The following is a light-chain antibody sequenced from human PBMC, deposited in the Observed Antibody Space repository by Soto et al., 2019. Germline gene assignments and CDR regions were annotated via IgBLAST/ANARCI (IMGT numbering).Light chain of an antibody. CDR2: GAS. Sequence: EIVLTQSPGTLSLSPGERATLSCRAGQSVSTNYLAWYQQKPGQAPRLLIYGASSRAPGIPDRFSGSGSGTDFTLTIRRLEPEDFAVYYGQQYGNSLLTFGGGTKVEIK. V-gene: IGKV3-20*01. CDR3: QQYGNSLLT. J-gene: IGKJ4*01. CDR1: QSVSTNY.